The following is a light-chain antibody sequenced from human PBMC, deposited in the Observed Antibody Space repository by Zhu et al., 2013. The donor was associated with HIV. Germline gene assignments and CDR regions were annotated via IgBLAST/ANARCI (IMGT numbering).Light chain of an antibody. CDR3: QQYGDSPPFT. Sequence: TQSPSTLSASVGDRVTITCRASQSVSDWLAWYQQKPGQAPRLLIYGASNKATGIPARFSGSGSGTLFTLTITRLEPEDFALYYCQQYGDSPPFTFGPGTKVDIK. J-gene: IGKJ3*01. CDR2: GAS. V-gene: IGKV3-20*01. CDR1: QSVSDW.